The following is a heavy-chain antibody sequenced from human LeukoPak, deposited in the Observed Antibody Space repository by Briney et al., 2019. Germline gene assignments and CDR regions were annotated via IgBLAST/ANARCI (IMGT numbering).Heavy chain of an antibody. V-gene: IGHV3-30*18. CDR2: ISYDGSNK. D-gene: IGHD1-26*01. Sequence: GGSLRLSCAASGFTFSSYGMHWVRQAPGKGLEWVAVISYDGSNKYYADSVKGRFTISRDNSKNTLYLQMNSLRAEDTAVYYCAKEKAEWELLNWFDPWGQGTLVTVSS. CDR3: AKEKAEWELLNWFDP. CDR1: GFTFSSYG. J-gene: IGHJ5*02.